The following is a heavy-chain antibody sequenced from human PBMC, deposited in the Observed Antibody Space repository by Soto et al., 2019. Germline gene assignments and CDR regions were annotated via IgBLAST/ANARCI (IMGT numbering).Heavy chain of an antibody. CDR2: IYYTGST. V-gene: IGHV4-59*08. CDR1: GGSINNYF. D-gene: IGHD4-17*01. CDR3: TRRSDDYGAYLDV. Sequence: QVQLQESGPGLVKPSETLSLTCTVSGGSINNYFWGWVRQPPGKGLEWIGYIYYTGSTDYNPSLKTRVTISKDTSRTRFSLNLNSVTAADTAVYDCTRRSDDYGAYLDVWGKGTTVTVSS. J-gene: IGHJ6*03.